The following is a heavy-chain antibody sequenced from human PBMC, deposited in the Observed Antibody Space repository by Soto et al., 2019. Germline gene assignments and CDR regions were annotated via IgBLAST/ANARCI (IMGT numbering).Heavy chain of an antibody. D-gene: IGHD6-25*01. Sequence: PGEALKISCRGSGYRFTDYWIVWVRHMPGKGLEWMGIIYPGDSDTRYSPSFQGQVTISADKSISTGYLQWSSLSASDTAMYYCARQRGYPSYCMDVWHRGSTVTVSS. CDR1: GYRFTDYW. CDR3: ARQRGYPSYCMDV. CDR2: IYPGDSDT. V-gene: IGHV5-51*01. J-gene: IGHJ6*02.